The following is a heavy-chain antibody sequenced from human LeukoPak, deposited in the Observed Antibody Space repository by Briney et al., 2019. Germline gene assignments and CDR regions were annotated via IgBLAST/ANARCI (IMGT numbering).Heavy chain of an antibody. V-gene: IGHV4-39*07. J-gene: IGHJ5*02. Sequence: SETLSLTCTVSYESISSSSHYWGWIRRPPGKGLEWIGSIDSRRNIHSNPSLDSRATISVDTSKNQFSLKLSSVTAADTAVYYCARDLKDCSSTSCYNAWFDPWGQGTLVTVSS. CDR2: IDSRRNI. CDR3: ARDLKDCSSTSCYNAWFDP. D-gene: IGHD2-2*02. CDR1: YESISSSSHY.